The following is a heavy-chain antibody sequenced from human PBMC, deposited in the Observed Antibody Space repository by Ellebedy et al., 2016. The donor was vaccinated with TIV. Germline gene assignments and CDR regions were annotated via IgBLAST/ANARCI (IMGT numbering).Heavy chain of an antibody. J-gene: IGHJ4*02. V-gene: IGHV1-46*01. CDR2: INPSGGST. CDR1: GYTFTSYY. Sequence: ASVKVSXXASGYTFTSYYMHWVRQAPGQGLEWMGIINPSGGSTSYAQKFQGRVTMTRDTSTSTVYMELSSLRSEDTAVYYCARSFHCSGGSCYGVFDYWGQGTLVTVSS. D-gene: IGHD2-15*01. CDR3: ARSFHCSGGSCYGVFDY.